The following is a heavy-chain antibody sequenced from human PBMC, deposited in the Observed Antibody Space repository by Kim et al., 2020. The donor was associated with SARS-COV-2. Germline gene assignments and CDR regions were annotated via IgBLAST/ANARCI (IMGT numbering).Heavy chain of an antibody. D-gene: IGHD6-19*01. CDR3: ARGLGSGCLDY. CDR2: T. J-gene: IGHJ4*02. Sequence: TRSSPSFQGQVTTSADKSLSTAYLQWSSLKASDTAMYYCARGLGSGCLDYWGQGTLVTVSS. V-gene: IGHV5-51*01.